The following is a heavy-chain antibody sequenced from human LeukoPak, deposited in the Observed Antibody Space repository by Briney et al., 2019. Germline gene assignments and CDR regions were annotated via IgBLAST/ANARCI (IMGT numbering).Heavy chain of an antibody. Sequence: SETLSLTCTVSGGSISSYYWSWIRQSAGKGLEWIGRINTSGSTNYNPSLKSRVTMSVDTSKNQFSLKLSSVTAADTAVYYCARDSYGSGTPEFDYWGQGTLVTVSS. J-gene: IGHJ4*02. CDR2: INTSGST. V-gene: IGHV4-4*07. D-gene: IGHD3-10*01. CDR1: GGSISSYY. CDR3: ARDSYGSGTPEFDY.